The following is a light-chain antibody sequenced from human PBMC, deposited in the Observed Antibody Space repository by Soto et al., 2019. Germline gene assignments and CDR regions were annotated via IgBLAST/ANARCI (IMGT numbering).Light chain of an antibody. CDR2: EVS. V-gene: IGLV2-14*01. CDR3: SSYTSSSTLV. J-gene: IGLJ2*01. CDR1: SSDADSFNV. Sequence: QSVLTQPASVSGSPGQSITISCTGTSSDADSFNVVSWYQQHPGKAPKLMIYEVSNRPSGISNRFSGSKSGNTASLTLSGLQAEDEADYYCSSYTSSSTLVFGGGTKLTVL.